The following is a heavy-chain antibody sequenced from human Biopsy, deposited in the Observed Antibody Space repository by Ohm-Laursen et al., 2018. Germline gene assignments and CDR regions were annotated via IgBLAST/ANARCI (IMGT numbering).Heavy chain of an antibody. V-gene: IGHV3-11*01. CDR3: AKGGYCTTTSCYMDVDY. D-gene: IGHD2-2*02. CDR2: ISGNGEDR. CDR1: GFTFTDYY. J-gene: IGHJ4*02. Sequence: SLRLSCAASGFTFTDYYMSWVRQAPGKGLEWVAYISGNGEDRYYADSVKGRLTISRGNAKNSLYLEMNSLRADDTAVYYCAKGGYCTTTSCYMDVDYWGQGTLVTVSS.